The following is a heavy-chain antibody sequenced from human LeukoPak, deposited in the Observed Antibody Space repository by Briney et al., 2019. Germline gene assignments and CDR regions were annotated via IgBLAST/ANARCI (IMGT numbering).Heavy chain of an antibody. CDR3: ARGLEPRADWFDP. J-gene: IGHJ5*02. CDR1: GYTFTSYD. V-gene: IGHV1-8*03. CDR2: MNPNSGNT. D-gene: IGHD1-14*01. Sequence: ASVKVSCKASGYTFTSYDINWVRQATGQGLEWMGWMNPNSGNTGYAQKFQGRVTITRNTSISTAYMELSSLRSEDTAVYYCARGLEPRADWFDPWGQGTLVTVSS.